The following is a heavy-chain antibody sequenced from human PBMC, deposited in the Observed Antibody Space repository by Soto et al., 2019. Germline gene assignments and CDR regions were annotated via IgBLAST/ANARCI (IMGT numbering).Heavy chain of an antibody. CDR3: AREEIAVAGTVFDY. J-gene: IGHJ4*02. CDR1: GFTFSSYS. Sequence: EVQLVESGGGLVQPGGSLRLSCAAPGFTFSSYSMNWVRQAPGKGLEWVSYISSSSSTIYYADSVKGRFTISRDNAKNSLYLQMNSLRDEDTAVYYCAREEIAVAGTVFDYWGQGTLVTVSS. CDR2: ISSSSSTI. D-gene: IGHD6-19*01. V-gene: IGHV3-48*02.